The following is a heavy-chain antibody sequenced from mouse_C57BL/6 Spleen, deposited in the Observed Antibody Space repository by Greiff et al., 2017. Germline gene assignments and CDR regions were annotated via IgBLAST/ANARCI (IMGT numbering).Heavy chain of an antibody. CDR1: GYAFSSSW. CDR3: AREGDSSGLFAY. J-gene: IGHJ3*01. D-gene: IGHD3-2*02. CDR2: IYPGDGDT. Sequence: VKLMESGPELVKPGASVKISCKASGYAFSSSWMNWVKQRPGKGLEWIGRIYPGDGDTNYNGKFKGKATLTADKSSSTAYMQLSGLTSEDSAVYFCAREGDSSGLFAYWGQGTLVTVSA. V-gene: IGHV1-82*01.